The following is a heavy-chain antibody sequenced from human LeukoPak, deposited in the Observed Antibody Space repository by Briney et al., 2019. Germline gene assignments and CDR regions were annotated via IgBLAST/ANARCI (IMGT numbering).Heavy chain of an antibody. CDR3: ARDRGSGFGY. V-gene: IGHV3-48*03. D-gene: IGHD2-15*01. CDR2: ISSSGSTI. J-gene: IGHJ4*02. Sequence: PGGSLRLSCAASGFTVTSAYMNWVRQAPGKGLEWVSYISSSGSTIYYADSVKGRFTISRDNAKNSLYLQMNSLRAEDTAVYYCARDRGSGFGYWGQGTLVTVSS. CDR1: GFTVTSAY.